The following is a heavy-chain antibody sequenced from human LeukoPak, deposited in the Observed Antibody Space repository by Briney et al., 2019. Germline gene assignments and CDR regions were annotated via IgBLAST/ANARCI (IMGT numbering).Heavy chain of an antibody. Sequence: GGSLRLSCAASGVTFSDSAMTWVRQVPVKGLEWVSSISSSGSYIYYADSVKGRFTISRDNAKSSLYLEMNSLSADDTAVYHCARGAGTIFGEYYYYMDVWGKGTAVTVSS. V-gene: IGHV3-21*01. J-gene: IGHJ6*03. CDR1: GVTFSDSA. CDR2: ISSSGSYI. CDR3: ARGAGTIFGEYYYYMDV. D-gene: IGHD3-3*01.